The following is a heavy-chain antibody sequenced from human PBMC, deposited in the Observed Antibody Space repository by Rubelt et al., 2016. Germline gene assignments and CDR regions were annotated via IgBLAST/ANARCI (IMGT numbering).Heavy chain of an antibody. V-gene: IGHV4-61*05. Sequence: QLQLQESGPGLVKPSETLSLTCTVSGGSISSSSYYWGWIRQPPGKGLEWIGYIYYSGSTNYNPSLKSRVTISVDTSKNQFSLKLSSVTAADTAVYYCAREIAVAGNYGMDVWGQGTTVTVSS. D-gene: IGHD6-19*01. CDR1: GGSISSSSYY. J-gene: IGHJ6*02. CDR2: IYYSGST. CDR3: AREIAVAGNYGMDV.